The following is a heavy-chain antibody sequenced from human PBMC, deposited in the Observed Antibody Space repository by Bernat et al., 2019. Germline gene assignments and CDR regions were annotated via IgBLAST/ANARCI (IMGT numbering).Heavy chain of an antibody. J-gene: IGHJ6*03. V-gene: IGHV3-64D*06. CDR2: LLGDGSHT. D-gene: IGHD1/OR15-1a*01. Sequence: EVQLVESGGDLVQPGGSLRLSCSASGFTFSTFPMHWVRQAPGTGLQYVSALLGDGSHTQYIDSVKGRFTISRDNSKNTLYLQMNSLRPEDALVNNCVGDLTTGWALKFWGKG. CDR3: VGDLTTGWALKF. CDR1: GFTFSTFP.